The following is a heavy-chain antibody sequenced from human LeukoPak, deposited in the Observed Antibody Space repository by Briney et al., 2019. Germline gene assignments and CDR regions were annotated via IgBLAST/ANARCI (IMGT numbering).Heavy chain of an antibody. Sequence: GRSLRLSCAASGFTFSSYGMHWARQAPGKGLEWVAVIWDDGSSKYYGDAVRGRFTISRNNSKNTLYLQMNSLRAEDTAVYYCAKPSRGSGSFLIDFWGQGTLVTVSS. CDR3: AKPSRGSGSFLIDF. CDR1: GFTFSSYG. CDR2: IWDDGSSK. D-gene: IGHD1-26*01. V-gene: IGHV3-33*06. J-gene: IGHJ4*02.